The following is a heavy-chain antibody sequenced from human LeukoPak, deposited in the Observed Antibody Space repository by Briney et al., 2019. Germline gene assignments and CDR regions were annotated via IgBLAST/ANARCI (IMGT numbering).Heavy chain of an antibody. CDR3: ARFREIDYYYYYGMDV. CDR1: GGTFSSYA. D-gene: IGHD3-10*01. Sequence: ASVKVSCKASGGTFSSYAISWVRQAPGQGLEWMGGIIPIFGTANYAQKFQGRVTITADESTSTAYMELSSLRSEDTAVYYCARFREIDYYYYYGMDVWGQGTTVTVSS. V-gene: IGHV1-69*13. J-gene: IGHJ6*02. CDR2: IIPIFGTA.